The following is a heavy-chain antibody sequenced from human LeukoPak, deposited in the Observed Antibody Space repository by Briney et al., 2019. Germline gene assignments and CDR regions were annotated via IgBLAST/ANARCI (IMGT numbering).Heavy chain of an antibody. CDR3: ARGPHGTPIDFWENYYYYGMDV. D-gene: IGHD3-3*01. J-gene: IGHJ6*02. CDR2: INHSGST. Sequence: SETLPLTCAVYGGSFSGYYWSWIRQPPGKGLEWIGEINHSGSTNYNPSLKSRVTISVSKYNNQLSLKLSYLTAADTAVYYCARGPHGTPIDFWENYYYYGMDVWGQGTTVTVSS. V-gene: IGHV4-34*01. CDR1: GGSFSGYY.